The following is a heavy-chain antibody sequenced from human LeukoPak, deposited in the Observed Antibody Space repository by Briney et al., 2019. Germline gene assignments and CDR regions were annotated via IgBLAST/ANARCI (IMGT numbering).Heavy chain of an antibody. Sequence: SGTLSLTCTVSGGSISSYYWSWIRQPPGKGLEWIGYIYYSGSTNYNPSLKSRVTISVDTSKNQFSLKLSSVTAADTAVYYCARGYSYGLPDYYYYGMDVWGQGTTVTVSS. CDR2: IYYSGST. V-gene: IGHV4-59*01. CDR1: GGSISSYY. CDR3: ARGYSYGLPDYYYYGMDV. D-gene: IGHD5-18*01. J-gene: IGHJ6*02.